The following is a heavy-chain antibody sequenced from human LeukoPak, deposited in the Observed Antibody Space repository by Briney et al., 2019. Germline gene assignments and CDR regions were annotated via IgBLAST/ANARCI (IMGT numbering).Heavy chain of an antibody. J-gene: IGHJ4*02. D-gene: IGHD6-19*01. CDR2: IYYNGAT. Sequence: SETLSLTCTVSGGSISSGDYYWSWIRQPPGKGLEWIGYIYYNGATDYNPSLKSRVTISVDTSKNEFSLKLSSVTAADTALYYCARRTGTYGWFRIDYWGQGSLVIVSS. V-gene: IGHV4-30-4*08. CDR3: ARRTGTYGWFRIDY. CDR1: GGSISSGDYY.